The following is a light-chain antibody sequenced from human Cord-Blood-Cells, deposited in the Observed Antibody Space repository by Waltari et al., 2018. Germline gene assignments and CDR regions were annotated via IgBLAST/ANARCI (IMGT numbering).Light chain of an antibody. V-gene: IGKV3-15*01. CDR2: GAS. Sequence: EIVMTQSPATMSLSPRERAPLSCRASQSVSSNLAWYQHKPGQAPRLLIYGASTRATGIPARFSGSGSGTEFTLTISSLQSEDFAVYYCQQYNNWPPLTFGGGTKVEIK. J-gene: IGKJ4*01. CDR3: QQYNNWPPLT. CDR1: QSVSSN.